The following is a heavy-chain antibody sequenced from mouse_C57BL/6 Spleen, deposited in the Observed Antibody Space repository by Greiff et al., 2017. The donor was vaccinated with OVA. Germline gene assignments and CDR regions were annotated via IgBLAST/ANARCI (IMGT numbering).Heavy chain of an antibody. J-gene: IGHJ4*01. V-gene: IGHV1-74*01. CDR1: GYTFTSYW. CDR2: IHPSDSDT. CDR3: AKDSNYGYYYAMDY. Sequence: QVQLKQPGAELVKPGASVKVSCKASGYTFTSYWMHWVKQRPGQGLEWIGRIHPSDSDTNYNQKFKGKATLTVDKSSSTAYMQLSSLTSEDSAVYYCAKDSNYGYYYAMDYWGQGTSVTVSS. D-gene: IGHD2-5*01.